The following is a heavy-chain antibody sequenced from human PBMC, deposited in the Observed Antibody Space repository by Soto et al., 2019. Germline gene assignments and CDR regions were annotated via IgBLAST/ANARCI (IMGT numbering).Heavy chain of an antibody. CDR2: IYYSGST. Sequence: TLSLTCTVSGGSISSGGYYWSWIRQHPGKGLEWIGYIYYSGSTYYNPSLKSRVTISVDTSKNQFSLKLSSVTAADTAVYYCARGEIGYSYGIYYFDYWGQGTLVTVSS. CDR3: ARGEIGYSYGIYYFDY. J-gene: IGHJ4*02. CDR1: GGSISSGGYY. D-gene: IGHD5-18*01. V-gene: IGHV4-31*03.